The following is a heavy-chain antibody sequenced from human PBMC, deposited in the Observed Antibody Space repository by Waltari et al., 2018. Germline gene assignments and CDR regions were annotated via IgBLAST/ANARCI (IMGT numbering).Heavy chain of an antibody. CDR2: ISYDGSNK. V-gene: IGHV3-30-3*01. CDR1: GFPFSRHA. Sequence: QVQLVESGGGVVQPGRSLRLSCAASGFPFSRHAMHGVRQAPGKGLEWVAVISYDGSNKYYADSVKGRFTISRDNSKNTLYLQMNSLRAEDTAVYYCARDGPYSSGWLFDYWGQGTLVTVSS. D-gene: IGHD6-19*01. J-gene: IGHJ4*02. CDR3: ARDGPYSSGWLFDY.